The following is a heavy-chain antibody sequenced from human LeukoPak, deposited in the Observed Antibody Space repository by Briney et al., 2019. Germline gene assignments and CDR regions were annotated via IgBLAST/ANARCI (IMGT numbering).Heavy chain of an antibody. Sequence: PGRSLRLSCAASGFTFSRHAMHWVRQAPGQGLEWVAVITDDGTNKYHADSVKGRFTISRDSSKNTVYLQMNSLSTEDTAVYYCARDLRGWFSIDYWGQGTLVTVS. V-gene: IGHV3-30-3*01. D-gene: IGHD6-19*01. CDR3: ARDLRGWFSIDY. CDR2: ITDDGTNK. J-gene: IGHJ4*02. CDR1: GFTFSRHA.